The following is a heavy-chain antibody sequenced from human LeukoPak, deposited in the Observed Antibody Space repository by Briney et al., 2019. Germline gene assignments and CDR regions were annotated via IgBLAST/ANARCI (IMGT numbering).Heavy chain of an antibody. J-gene: IGHJ4*02. D-gene: IGHD3-22*01. V-gene: IGHV4-39*01. CDR3: ARETTDYYDSSGYYYAAYYFDY. Sequence: SETLSLTCTVSGGSISSTSYYWGWIRQPPGKGLEWIGNIYYSGSTYYNPSLNSRVTISVDTSKNQFSLKLSSVTAADTAVYYCARETTDYYDSSGYYYAAYYFDYWGQGTLVTVSS. CDR2: IYYSGST. CDR1: GGSISSTSYY.